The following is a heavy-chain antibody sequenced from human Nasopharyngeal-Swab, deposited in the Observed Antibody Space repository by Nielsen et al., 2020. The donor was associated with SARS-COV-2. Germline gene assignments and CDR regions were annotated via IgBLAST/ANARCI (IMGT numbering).Heavy chain of an antibody. CDR2: INPSGDST. CDR1: GYTFTSYY. Sequence: ASVKVSCKASGYTFTSYYMHWVRQAPGQGLEWMGIINPSGDSTSYAQKFQGRVTMTRDTSTSTVYMELSSLRSEDTAVYYCARDRVNTVTTVEPPFWKGYYYYGMDVWGQGTTVTVSS. D-gene: IGHD4-17*01. CDR3: ARDRVNTVTTVEPPFWKGYYYYGMDV. V-gene: IGHV1-46*01. J-gene: IGHJ6*02.